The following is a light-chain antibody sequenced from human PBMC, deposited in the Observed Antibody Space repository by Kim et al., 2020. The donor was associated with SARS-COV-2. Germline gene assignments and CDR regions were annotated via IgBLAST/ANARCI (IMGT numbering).Light chain of an antibody. CDR2: AAS. CDR3: QQYNVHPRT. CDR1: QGINNY. J-gene: IGKJ1*01. V-gene: IGKV1-9*01. Sequence: DIQLTQSPSFLSASVGDRVTITCRARQGINNYLAWYQQNPGKAPKLLIYAASTLESGVPSRFSGSGSGTEFTLTISSLQPEDFATYSFQQYNVHPRTFGQGTKVDIK.